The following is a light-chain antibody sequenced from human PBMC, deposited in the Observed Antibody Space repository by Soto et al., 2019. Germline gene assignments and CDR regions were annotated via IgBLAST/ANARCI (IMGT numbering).Light chain of an antibody. CDR1: QDIGGY. J-gene: IGKJ4*01. CDR3: QQINGYPRT. Sequence: DIQLTQFPSFLSASIGDRVTITCRASQDIGGYLAWYQHKPGKAPNLLMYAASTLQSGVPLRFSGSGSGTEFTLTINSLLAEDFATYYCQQINGYPRTFGGGTKVE. V-gene: IGKV1-9*01. CDR2: AAS.